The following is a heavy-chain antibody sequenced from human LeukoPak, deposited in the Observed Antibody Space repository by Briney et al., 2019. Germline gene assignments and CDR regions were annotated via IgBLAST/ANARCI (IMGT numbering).Heavy chain of an antibody. CDR1: GYTFTSYG. CDR3: ARDHYGSGSLEPDY. V-gene: IGHV1-18*01. CDR2: INPNSGGT. J-gene: IGHJ4*02. D-gene: IGHD3-10*01. Sequence: ASVKVSCKASGYTFTSYGISWVRQAPGQGLEWMGWINPNSGGTNYAQKLQGRVTMTTDTSTSTAYMELRSLRSDDTAVYYCARDHYGSGSLEPDYWGQGTLVTVSS.